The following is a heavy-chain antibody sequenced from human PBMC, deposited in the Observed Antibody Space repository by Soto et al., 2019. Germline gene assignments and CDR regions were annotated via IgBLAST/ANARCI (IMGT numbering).Heavy chain of an antibody. Sequence: GGSLRLSCEASGFTFSSYGMHWVRQAPGKGLEWVAVITDDGTNKDYADSVEGRFTISRDNSKNTLYLEMNSLRTEDTAVYYCAGIYSGYDYAFDYWGQGTLVTVSS. J-gene: IGHJ4*02. D-gene: IGHD5-12*01. V-gene: IGHV3-30*03. CDR2: ITDDGTNK. CDR1: GFTFSSYG. CDR3: AGIYSGYDYAFDY.